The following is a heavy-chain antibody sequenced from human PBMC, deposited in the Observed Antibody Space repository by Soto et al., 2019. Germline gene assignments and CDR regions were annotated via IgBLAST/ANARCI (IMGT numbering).Heavy chain of an antibody. J-gene: IGHJ4*02. Sequence: EVQLLESGGGLVQPGGSLRLSCAASGFTFTTYAMSWVRQAPGKGLEWVSAISGSGGSTYYADSVKGRFTISRDNSKNTLYLQMNSLRAEYTAVYYGAKEAGEMATTSGHFDHWGQGTLVTVSS. CDR3: AKEAGEMATTSGHFDH. V-gene: IGHV3-23*01. CDR2: ISGSGGST. D-gene: IGHD1-1*01. CDR1: GFTFTTYA.